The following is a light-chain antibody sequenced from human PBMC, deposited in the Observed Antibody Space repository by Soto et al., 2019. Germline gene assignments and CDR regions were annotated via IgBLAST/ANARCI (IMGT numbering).Light chain of an antibody. CDR3: QQYDKLPPWT. CDR1: QDISKY. V-gene: IGKV1-33*01. Sequence: DIQMTQSPSSLSASVGDRVTITCQASQDISKYLNWYQQKPGKAPKLLIYDASNLETGVPSRFSGSGSGTDFTFTISSQQPEDIATYYCQQYDKLPPWTFGQGTKVEIK. CDR2: DAS. J-gene: IGKJ1*01.